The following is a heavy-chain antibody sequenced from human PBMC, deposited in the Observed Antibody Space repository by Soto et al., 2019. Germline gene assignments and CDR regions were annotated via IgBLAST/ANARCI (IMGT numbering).Heavy chain of an antibody. V-gene: IGHV1-24*01. D-gene: IGHD1-1*01. CDR3: AAGGTSWLQSAFDY. CDR2: FDPEDGET. CDR1: GHTLTEFS. J-gene: IGHJ4*02. Sequence: QVQLVQSGAEVKKPGASVKFSCKVSGHTLTEFSMHWVRQAPGKGLEWLGGFDPEDGETIYAQRFQGRVTMTQDTSTDSAYMELSSLRSEDTAVYYCAAGGTSWLQSAFDYWGQGTLVTVSS.